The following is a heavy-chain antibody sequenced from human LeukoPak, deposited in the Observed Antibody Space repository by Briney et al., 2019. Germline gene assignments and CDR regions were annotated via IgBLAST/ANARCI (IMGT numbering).Heavy chain of an antibody. D-gene: IGHD1-1*01. CDR1: GGSISSSSYY. CDR3: AIKGGTPRDPLDY. Sequence: PSETLSLTCTVSGGSISSSSYYWGWIRQPPGKGLEWIGSIYYSGSTYYNPSLKSRVTISVDTSKNQFSLKLSSVTAADTAVYYCAIKGGTPRDPLDYWGQGTLVTVSS. CDR2: IYYSGST. V-gene: IGHV4-39*01. J-gene: IGHJ4*02.